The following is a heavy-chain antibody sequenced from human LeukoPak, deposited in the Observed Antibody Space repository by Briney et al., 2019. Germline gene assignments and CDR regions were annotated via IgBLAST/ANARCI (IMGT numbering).Heavy chain of an antibody. D-gene: IGHD2/OR15-2a*01. CDR3: VSFYETY. V-gene: IGHV3-74*01. CDR1: GNYW. CDR2: INSDGSWT. J-gene: IGHJ4*02. Sequence: GGSLRLSCAASGNYWMHWVRQVPGKGLVWVSHINSDGSWTSYADSVKGRFTISKDNAKNTVYLQMNSLRAEDTAVYYCVSFYETYWGRGTLITVSS.